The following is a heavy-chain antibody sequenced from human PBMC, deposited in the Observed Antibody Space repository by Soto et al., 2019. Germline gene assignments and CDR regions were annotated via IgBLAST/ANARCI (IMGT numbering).Heavy chain of an antibody. CDR3: ARGLGGIVVVPAAMGYYYMDV. J-gene: IGHJ6*03. D-gene: IGHD2-2*01. V-gene: IGHV4-34*01. CDR1: GGSFSGYY. Sequence: SETLSLTCAVYGGSFSGYYWSWIRQPPGKGLEWIGEINHSGSTNYNPSLKSRVTISVDTSKNQFSLKLSSVTAADTAVYYCARGLGGIVVVPAAMGYYYMDVWGKGTTVTVSS. CDR2: INHSGST.